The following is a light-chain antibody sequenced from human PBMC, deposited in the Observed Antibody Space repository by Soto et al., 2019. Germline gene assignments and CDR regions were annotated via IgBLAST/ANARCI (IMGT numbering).Light chain of an antibody. V-gene: IGLV2-8*01. CDR1: SSDVGGYNY. J-gene: IGLJ2*01. CDR3: SSYAGGNNLV. CDR2: EVS. Sequence: QSVLTQPPSASGSPGQSVTISCTGTSSDVGGYNYVSWYQQHPGKAPKHMIYEVSKRPAGVPDRFSGSKSGNTASLTVSGLQAEDEADYYCSSYAGGNNLVFGGGTKLTVL.